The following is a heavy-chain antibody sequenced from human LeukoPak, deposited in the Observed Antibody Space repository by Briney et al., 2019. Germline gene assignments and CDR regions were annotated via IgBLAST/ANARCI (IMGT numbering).Heavy chain of an antibody. J-gene: IGHJ4*02. D-gene: IGHD1-14*01. Sequence: SETLSLTCTVSGGSISSYYWSWIRQPPGKGLEWIGYIYYSGSTNYNPSLKSRVTISVGTSKNQFSLKLSSVTAADTAVYYCARWANLETGFDYWGQGTLVTVSS. CDR3: ARWANLETGFDY. CDR2: IYYSGST. V-gene: IGHV4-59*08. CDR1: GGSISSYY.